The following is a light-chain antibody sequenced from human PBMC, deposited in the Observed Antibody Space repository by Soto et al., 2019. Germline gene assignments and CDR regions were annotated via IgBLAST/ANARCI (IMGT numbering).Light chain of an antibody. CDR1: TGAVTSGYY. V-gene: IGLV7-43*01. CDR3: LLYDGGAS. J-gene: IGLJ2*01. CDR2: STS. Sequence: QAVVTQEPSLTVSPGGTVTLTCASGTGAVTSGYYPNWFQQKPGQAPRPLIYSTSHKHSWTPARFSGSLLGGKAAGVQPEDEAEYYCLLYDGGASFCGGTKLTVL.